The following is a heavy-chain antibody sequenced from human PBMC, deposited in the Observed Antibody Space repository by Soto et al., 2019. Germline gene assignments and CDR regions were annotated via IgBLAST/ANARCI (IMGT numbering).Heavy chain of an antibody. CDR2: ISYDGSNK. CDR3: ARVRDDYGDYGMDV. Sequence: QVQLVESGGGVVQPGRSLRLSCAASGFTFSSYAMHWVRQAPGKGLEWVAVISYDGSNKYYADSGKGRFIISRDNSKNTLYLQMNSLRAEDTAVYYCARVRDDYGDYGMDVWGQGTTVTVSS. D-gene: IGHD4-17*01. J-gene: IGHJ6*02. V-gene: IGHV3-30-3*01. CDR1: GFTFSSYA.